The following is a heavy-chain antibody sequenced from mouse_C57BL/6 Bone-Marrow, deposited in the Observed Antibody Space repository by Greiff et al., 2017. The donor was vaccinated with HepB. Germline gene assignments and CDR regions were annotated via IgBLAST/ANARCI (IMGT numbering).Heavy chain of an antibody. Sequence: QVQLQQPGAELVMPGASVKLSCKASGYTFTSYWMHWVKQRPGQGLEWIGEIDPSDSYTNYNQKFKGKSTLTVDKSSSTAYMQLSSLTSEDSAVYYCARSLDYYGPYWYFDVWGTGTTVTVSS. CDR3: ARSLDYYGPYWYFDV. D-gene: IGHD1-2*01. J-gene: IGHJ1*03. V-gene: IGHV1-69*01. CDR1: GYTFTSYW. CDR2: IDPSDSYT.